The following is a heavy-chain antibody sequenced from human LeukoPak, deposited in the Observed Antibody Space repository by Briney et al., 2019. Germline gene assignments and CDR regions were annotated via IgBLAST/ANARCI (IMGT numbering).Heavy chain of an antibody. CDR1: GDSVSSNSAA. CDR2: TYYRSKWYN. J-gene: IGHJ3*02. D-gene: IGHD1-1*01. V-gene: IGHV6-1*01. CDR3: AREEFGHPIRPTGHAFDI. Sequence: SQTLSLTCAISGDSVSSNSAAWNWIRQSPSRGLGWLGRTYYRSKWYNDYAVSVKSRITINPDTSKNQFSLQLTSVTPEDTAVYYCAREEFGHPIRPTGHAFDIWGQGTMVTVSS.